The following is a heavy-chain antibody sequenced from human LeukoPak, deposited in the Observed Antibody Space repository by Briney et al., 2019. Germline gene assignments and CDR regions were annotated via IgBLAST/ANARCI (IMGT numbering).Heavy chain of an antibody. D-gene: IGHD3-22*01. CDR2: IYYSGST. CDR1: GGSISSYY. CDR3: ARRYYDSSGYYYFDY. J-gene: IGHJ4*02. Sequence: PSETLSLTCTVSGGSISSYYWSWIRQPPGKGLEWIGYIYYSGSTNYNPSLKSRVTISVKTSKNQFSLKLSSVTAADTAVYYCARRYYDSSGYYYFDYWGQGTLVTVSS. V-gene: IGHV4-59*01.